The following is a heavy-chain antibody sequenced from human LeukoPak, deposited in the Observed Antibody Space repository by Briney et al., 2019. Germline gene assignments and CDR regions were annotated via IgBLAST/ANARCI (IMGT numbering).Heavy chain of an antibody. Sequence: SETLSLTCTVSGGSISSYYWSWIRQPAGKGLEWIGRIYTSGSTNYNPSLKSRVTMSVDTSKNQFSLKLSSVTAADTAVYYCARDQGSSSPYYYHYMDVWGKGTTVTVSS. CDR2: IYTSGST. V-gene: IGHV4-4*07. J-gene: IGHJ6*03. D-gene: IGHD6-13*01. CDR1: GGSISSYY. CDR3: ARDQGSSSPYYYHYMDV.